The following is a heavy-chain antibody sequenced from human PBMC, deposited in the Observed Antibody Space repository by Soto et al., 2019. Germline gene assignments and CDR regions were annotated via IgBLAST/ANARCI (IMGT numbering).Heavy chain of an antibody. CDR2: IKQDGSEK. CDR3: ARGTAAAGKDNWFDP. CDR1: GFTFSSYW. Sequence: RWSLRLSCAASGFTFSSYWMSWVRQAPGKGLEWVANIKQDGSEKYYVDSVKGRFTISRDNAKNSLYLQMNSLRAEDTAVYYCARGTAAAGKDNWFDPCGHGPRATVSS. V-gene: IGHV3-7*03. D-gene: IGHD6-13*01. J-gene: IGHJ5*02.